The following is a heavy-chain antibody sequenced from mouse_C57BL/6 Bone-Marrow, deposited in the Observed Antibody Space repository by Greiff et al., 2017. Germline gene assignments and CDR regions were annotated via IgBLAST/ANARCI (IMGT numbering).Heavy chain of an antibody. CDR3: RSSAWFAY. J-gene: IGHJ3*01. CDR1: GFNIKDDY. Sequence: VQLQQSGAELVRPGASVKLSCTASGFNIKDDYMHWVKQRPEQGLEWIGWIDPENGDTEYASKFQGKATITADTSSTTAYLQLSSLTSEDTAVYYCRSSAWFAYWGQGTPVTVSA. V-gene: IGHV14-4*01. CDR2: IDPENGDT. D-gene: IGHD1-3*01.